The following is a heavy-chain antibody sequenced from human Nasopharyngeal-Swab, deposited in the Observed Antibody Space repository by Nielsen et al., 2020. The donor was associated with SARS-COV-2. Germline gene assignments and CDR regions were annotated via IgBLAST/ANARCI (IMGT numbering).Heavy chain of an antibody. J-gene: IGHJ4*02. Sequence: SETLSLTCTVSGGSISSSSYYWGWIRQPPGKGLEWIGSIYYSGSTYYNPSLKSRVTISVDTSKNQFSLKLSSVTAADTAVYYCARGGDGYNGLDYWGQGTRVTVSS. CDR2: IYYSGST. CDR3: ARGGDGYNGLDY. CDR1: GGSISSSSYY. D-gene: IGHD5-24*01. V-gene: IGHV4-39*01.